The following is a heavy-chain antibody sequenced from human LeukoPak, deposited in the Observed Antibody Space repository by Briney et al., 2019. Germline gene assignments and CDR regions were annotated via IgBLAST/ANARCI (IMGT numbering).Heavy chain of an antibody. D-gene: IGHD1-26*01. J-gene: IGHJ4*02. Sequence: GSLRLSCAASGFTFSSYAMSWVRQAPRKGLEWVAVIWYDGNNKYYADSVKGRFTISRDNSKTTLYLQMNSLRAEDTAVYYCARDMVGASTAFDYWGQGTLVTVSS. V-gene: IGHV3-33*08. CDR3: ARDMVGASTAFDY. CDR2: IWYDGNNK. CDR1: GFTFSSYA.